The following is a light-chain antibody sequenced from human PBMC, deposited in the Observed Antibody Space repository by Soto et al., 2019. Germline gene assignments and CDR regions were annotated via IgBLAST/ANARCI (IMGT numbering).Light chain of an antibody. J-gene: IGKJ2*01. CDR2: AAS. CDR1: QSITNY. CDR3: QESYTAPYT. V-gene: IGKV1-39*01. Sequence: DIQMTQSPSSLSASVGDRVTITCRASQSITNYLNWYQQKPGKAPKLLIYAASSLQSGVPSRFSGSGSGTDFTLTISSLQPADFATYYCQESYTAPYTFGQGTELEIK.